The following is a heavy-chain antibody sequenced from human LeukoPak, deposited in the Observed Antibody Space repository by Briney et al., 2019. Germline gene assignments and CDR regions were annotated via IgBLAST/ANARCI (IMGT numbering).Heavy chain of an antibody. CDR1: GFTFDDYG. CDR2: INWNGGST. D-gene: IGHD6-13*01. CDR3: ARDATESGTFLYYYYYYMDV. V-gene: IGHV3-20*04. J-gene: IGHJ6*03. Sequence: GGSLRLSCAASGFTFDDYGMSWVRQAPGKGLEWVSGINWNGGSTGYADSVKGRFTISRDNAKNSLYLQMNSLRAEDTAVYYCARDATESGTFLYYYYYYMDVWGKGTTVTISS.